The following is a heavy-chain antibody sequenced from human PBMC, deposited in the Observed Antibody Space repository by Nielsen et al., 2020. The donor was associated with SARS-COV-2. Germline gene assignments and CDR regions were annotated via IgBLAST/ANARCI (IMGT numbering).Heavy chain of an antibody. Sequence: WIRQPPGKGLEWVANIKRDGSEKYFVDSVKGRFTISRDNAKSSLYLQMNSLRAEDTAVYYCARSYFDWLPKSYYFDYWGQGTLVTVSS. V-gene: IGHV3-7*03. J-gene: IGHJ4*02. CDR2: IKRDGSEK. CDR3: ARSYFDWLPKSYYFDY. D-gene: IGHD3-9*01.